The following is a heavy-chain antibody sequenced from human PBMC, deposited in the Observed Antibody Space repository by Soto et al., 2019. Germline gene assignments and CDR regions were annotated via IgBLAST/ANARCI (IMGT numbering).Heavy chain of an antibody. CDR2: INAGNGNT. J-gene: IGHJ4*02. V-gene: IGHV1-3*01. CDR1: GYTFTSYA. D-gene: IGHD6-13*01. Sequence: ASVKVSCKASGYTFTSYAMHWVRQAPGQRLEWMGWINAGNGNTKYSQKFQGRVTITRATSASRADMELMSLRCADTAVFYCARDLASAGHFDYWGQGTLVTVSS. CDR3: ARDLASAGHFDY.